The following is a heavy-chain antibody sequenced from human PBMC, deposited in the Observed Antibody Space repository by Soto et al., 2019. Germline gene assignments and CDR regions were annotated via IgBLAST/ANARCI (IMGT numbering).Heavy chain of an antibody. CDR1: GATFSISV. CDR2: IISMFGTP. V-gene: IGHV1-69*12. D-gene: IGHD5-12*01. J-gene: IGHJ4*02. CDR3: ARDLGGGYEPGDY. Sequence: QVQLVQSGAELKKPGSSVKVSCRASGATFSISVFNWVRQAPGQGLEWMGGIISMFGTPNYSQKFQGRVTITADESTSTGYMELNNLRSDDTAIYYWARDLGGGYEPGDYWGQGTQVTVSS.